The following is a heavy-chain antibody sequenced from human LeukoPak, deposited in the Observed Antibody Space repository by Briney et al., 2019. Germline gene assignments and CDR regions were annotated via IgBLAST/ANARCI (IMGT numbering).Heavy chain of an antibody. CDR2: IYHSGST. CDR1: GGSISSYY. Sequence: SETLSLTCTVSGGSISSYYWSCIRQPPGKGLEWIGYIYHSGSTNYNPSLKSRVTISVDTSKNQFSLKLSSVTAADTAVYYCARAPTTHYYYYMDVWGKGTTVTVSS. J-gene: IGHJ6*03. V-gene: IGHV4-59*01. CDR3: ARAPTTHYYYYMDV. D-gene: IGHD1-26*01.